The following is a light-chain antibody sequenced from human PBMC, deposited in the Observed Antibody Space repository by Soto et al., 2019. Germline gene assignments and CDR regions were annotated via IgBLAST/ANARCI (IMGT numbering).Light chain of an antibody. J-gene: IGKJ2*01. CDR3: MQVTQAYT. V-gene: IGKV2-24*01. Sequence: DIVLTQTPLSSPVTLGQPASISCRSSQSLVHSDGNTYLTWLQQRPGQPPRLLIYMISNRFSGVPDRFSGSGAGTDFTLKISREAADALGVYYCMQVTQAYTSCQGTKLEIK. CDR1: QSLVHSDGNTY. CDR2: MIS.